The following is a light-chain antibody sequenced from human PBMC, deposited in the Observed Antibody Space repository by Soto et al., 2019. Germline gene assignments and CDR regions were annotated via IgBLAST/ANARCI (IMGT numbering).Light chain of an antibody. V-gene: IGLV2-14*01. CDR2: EVS. CDR3: SSYTGGNPSYV. CDR1: SSDIGGYIY. Sequence: QSALTQPASVSASPGQSITISCTGTSSDIGGYIYVSWYQHHPGKAPRLMIYEVSSRPSGVSNRFSGSKSGNTASLTISGLQAEDEAQYYCSSYTGGNPSYVFGTGTKLTVL. J-gene: IGLJ1*01.